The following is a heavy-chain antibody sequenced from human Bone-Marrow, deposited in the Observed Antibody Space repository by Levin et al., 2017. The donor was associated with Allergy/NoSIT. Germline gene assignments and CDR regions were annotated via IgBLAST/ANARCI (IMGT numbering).Heavy chain of an antibody. D-gene: IGHD3-22*01. J-gene: IGHJ4*02. Sequence: SETLSLTCAVYGGSFSGYYWSWIRQPPGKGLEWIGEINHSGSTNYNPSLKSRVTISVDTSKNQFSLKLSSVTAADTAVYYCARSSGSSGYYYSDYWGQGTLVTVSS. CDR1: GGSFSGYY. V-gene: IGHV4-34*01. CDR3: ARSSGSSGYYYSDY. CDR2: INHSGST.